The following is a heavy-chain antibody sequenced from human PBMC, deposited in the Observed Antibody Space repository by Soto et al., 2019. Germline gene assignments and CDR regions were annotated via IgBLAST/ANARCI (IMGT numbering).Heavy chain of an antibody. D-gene: IGHD6-6*01. CDR3: ARVKEVYSSSDGGYWFDP. CDR2: ISYDGSNK. Sequence: QVQLVESGGGVVQPGRSLRLSCAAYGFTFSSYAMHWIRQAPGKGLEWVAVISYDGSNKYYADSVKGRFTISRDNSKNTLYLQMNSLRAEDTAVYYCARVKEVYSSSDGGYWFDPWGQGTLVTVSS. CDR1: GFTFSSYA. V-gene: IGHV3-30-3*01. J-gene: IGHJ5*02.